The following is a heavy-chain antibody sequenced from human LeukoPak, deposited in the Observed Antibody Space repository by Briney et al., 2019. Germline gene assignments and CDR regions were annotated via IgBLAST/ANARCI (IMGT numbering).Heavy chain of an antibody. CDR3: ARDSTHCSSTSCYFDY. Sequence: GGSLRLSCAASGFTFSSYEMNWVRQAPGKGLEWVSYISSSGSTLYYADSVKGRFTISRDNAKNSLYLQMNSLRAEDTAVYYCARDSTHCSSTSCYFDYWGQGTLVTVSS. V-gene: IGHV3-48*03. D-gene: IGHD2-2*01. J-gene: IGHJ4*02. CDR2: ISSSGSTL. CDR1: GFTFSSYE.